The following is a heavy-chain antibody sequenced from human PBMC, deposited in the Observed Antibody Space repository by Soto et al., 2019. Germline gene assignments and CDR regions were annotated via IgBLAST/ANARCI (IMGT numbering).Heavy chain of an antibody. V-gene: IGHV1-69*01. D-gene: IGHD2-8*01. CDR3: TVGFSVSHSSPDS. CDR2: IIPTFGAA. CDR1: GGSFSSDA. Sequence: QVHLVQSGAEVKRPGSSVKVSCEASGGSFSSDAITWVRQVPGQGLEWMGGIIPTFGAANYGRQFQRRVTISADEDTRRVSMQLSRLRFDDAAVYYCTVGFSVSHSSPDSWGQRSPVRVSP. J-gene: IGHJ5*01.